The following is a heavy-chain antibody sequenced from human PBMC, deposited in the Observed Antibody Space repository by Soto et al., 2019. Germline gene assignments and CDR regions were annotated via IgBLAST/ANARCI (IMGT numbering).Heavy chain of an antibody. V-gene: IGHV3-21*01. CDR2: ISSSSSYV. Sequence: EVQLVESGGGLVKPGGSLRLSCAASGFTFSSYSMNWVRQAPGKGLEWVSSISSSSSYVYYADSVKGRFTISRDNAKNSLYLQMNSLRAGDTAVYYCARELERRGGWFDPWGQGTLVTVSS. J-gene: IGHJ5*02. CDR1: GFTFSSYS. D-gene: IGHD1-1*01. CDR3: ARELERRGGWFDP.